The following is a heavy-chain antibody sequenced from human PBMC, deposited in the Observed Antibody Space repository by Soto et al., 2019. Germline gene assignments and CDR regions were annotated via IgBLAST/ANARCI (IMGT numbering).Heavy chain of an antibody. Sequence: ASVKVSCKASGGTFSSYAISWVRQAPGQGLEWMGGIIPIFGTANYAQKFQGRVTITADKSTSTAYMELSSLRSEDTAVYYCARAAYYYGSGSYYSFRVGGMDVWGQGTTVTVSS. CDR1: GGTFSSYA. V-gene: IGHV1-69*06. D-gene: IGHD3-10*01. J-gene: IGHJ6*02. CDR2: IIPIFGTA. CDR3: ARAAYYYGSGSYYSFRVGGMDV.